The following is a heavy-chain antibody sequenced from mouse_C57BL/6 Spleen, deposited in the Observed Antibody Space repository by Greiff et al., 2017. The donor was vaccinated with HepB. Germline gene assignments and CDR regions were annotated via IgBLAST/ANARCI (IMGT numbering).Heavy chain of an antibody. V-gene: IGHV2-2*01. CDR2: IWSGGST. J-gene: IGHJ4*01. Sequence: VKLVESGPGLVQPSQSLSITCTVSGFSLTSYGVHWVRQSPGKGLEWLGVIWSGGSTDYNAAFISRLSISKDNSKSQVFFKMNSLQADDTAIYYSARSSDGSTADDMEDGGEGTTVTVAS. CDR3: ARSSDGSTADDMED. CDR1: GFSLTSYG. D-gene: IGHD1-1*01.